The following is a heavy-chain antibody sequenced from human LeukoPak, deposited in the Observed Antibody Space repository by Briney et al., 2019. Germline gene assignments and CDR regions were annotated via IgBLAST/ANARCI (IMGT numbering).Heavy chain of an antibody. J-gene: IGHJ4*02. V-gene: IGHV4-39*01. D-gene: IGHD3-10*01. CDR3: ASLHQVRGLTAFDY. CDR2: LYNTGSTDNT. CDR1: GDSITNYNYH. Sequence: SETLSLTCSVSGDSITNYNYHWGWIRQPPGKGLEWIGRLYNTGSTDNTDSNPSLQRRVNISADTSMNQFSLMLRSVPAADTAVYYCASLHQVRGLTAFDYWGQGTLVTVSS.